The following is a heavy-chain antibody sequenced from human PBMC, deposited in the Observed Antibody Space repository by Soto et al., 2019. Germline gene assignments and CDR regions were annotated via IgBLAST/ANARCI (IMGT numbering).Heavy chain of an antibody. Sequence: EVQLAESGGGMVQPGGSLRLSCVASGFTFSSYDMHWVRQAPGKGLEYVSSISSNGGTTYYGNSVKGRFTISRDNYKKTMYIQMGSMRAEAMAVYYCVRRVSGNYDYWGQGTLVTVSS. CDR2: ISSNGGTT. V-gene: IGHV3-64*01. CDR1: GFTFSSYD. D-gene: IGHD1-7*01. CDR3: VRRVSGNYDY. J-gene: IGHJ4*02.